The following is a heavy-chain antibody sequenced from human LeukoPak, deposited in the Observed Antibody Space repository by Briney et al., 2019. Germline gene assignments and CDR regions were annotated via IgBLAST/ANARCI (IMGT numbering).Heavy chain of an antibody. D-gene: IGHD2-2*01. CDR1: GGSFSGYY. J-gene: IGHJ6*03. CDR2: INHSGST. V-gene: IGHV4-34*01. Sequence: SETLSLNCAVYGGSFSGYYWSWLRQPPGKGLEWIGEINHSGSTNYNPSLKSRVTISVDTSKNQFSLKLSSVTAADTAVYYCATSCPKYYYYYYMDVWGKGATVTVSS. CDR3: ATSCPKYYYYYYMDV.